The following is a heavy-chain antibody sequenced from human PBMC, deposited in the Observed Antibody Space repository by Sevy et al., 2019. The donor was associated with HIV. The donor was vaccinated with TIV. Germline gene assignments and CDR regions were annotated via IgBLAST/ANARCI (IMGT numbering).Heavy chain of an antibody. CDR2: INPNSGGT. Sequence: ASVKVSCKASGYTFTGYYMHWVRQAPGQGLEWRGWINPNSGGTNYAQKFQGRVTMTRDTSISTAYMELSRLRSDDTAVYYCARAGDYYYYGMDVWGQGTTVTVSS. CDR3: ARAGDYYYYGMDV. J-gene: IGHJ6*02. CDR1: GYTFTGYY. D-gene: IGHD7-27*01. V-gene: IGHV1-2*02.